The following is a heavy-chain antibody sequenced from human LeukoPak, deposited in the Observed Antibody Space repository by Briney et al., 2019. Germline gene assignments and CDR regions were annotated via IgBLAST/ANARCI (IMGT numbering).Heavy chain of an antibody. CDR1: GHTFTSYG. CDR2: ISAYNGNT. CDR3: ARDGYCSGGSCYSQVYYYGMDV. J-gene: IGHJ6*02. D-gene: IGHD2-15*01. V-gene: IGHV1-18*01. Sequence: GASVKVSCKASGHTFTSYGISWVRQAPGQGLEWMGWISAYNGNTNYAQKLQGRVTMTTDTSTSTAYMELRSLRSDDTAVYYCARDGYCSGGSCYSQVYYYGMDVWGQGTTVTVSS.